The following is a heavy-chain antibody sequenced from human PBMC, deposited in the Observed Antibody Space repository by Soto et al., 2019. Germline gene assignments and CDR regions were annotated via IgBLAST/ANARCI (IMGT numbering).Heavy chain of an antibody. CDR1: GFTFSSYS. V-gene: IGHV3-21*01. CDR3: ARVGSSPSHNDAFDI. CDR2: ISSSSSYI. D-gene: IGHD6-6*01. J-gene: IGHJ3*02. Sequence: GGSLRLSCAASGFTFSSYSMNWVRQAPGKGLEWVSSISSSSSYIYYADSVKGRFTISRDNAKNSLYLQMNSLRAEDTAVYYCARVGSSPSHNDAFDIWGQGTMVTVSS.